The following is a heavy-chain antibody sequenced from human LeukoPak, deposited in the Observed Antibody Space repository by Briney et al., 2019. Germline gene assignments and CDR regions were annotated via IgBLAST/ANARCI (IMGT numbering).Heavy chain of an antibody. CDR3: AREGGHSSWYGYYYYGMDV. CDR2: IYYSGST. Sequence: PSETLSLTCTVSGGSISSYYWSWIRQPPGKGLEWIGYIYYSGSTNYNPSHKSRVTISVDTSKNQFSLKLSSVTAADTAVYYCAREGGHSSWYGYYYYGMDVWGQGTTVTVSS. D-gene: IGHD6-13*01. J-gene: IGHJ6*02. CDR1: GGSISSYY. V-gene: IGHV4-59*01.